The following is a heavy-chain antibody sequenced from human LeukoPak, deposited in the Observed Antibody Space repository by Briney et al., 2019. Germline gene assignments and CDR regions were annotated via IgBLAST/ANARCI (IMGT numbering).Heavy chain of an antibody. J-gene: IGHJ4*02. CDR3: ARNPIFDSAFDY. V-gene: IGHV1-69*05. CDR1: GGTFSSYA. D-gene: IGHD5/OR15-5a*01. Sequence: SVKVSCKASGGTFSSYAISWVRQAPGQGLEWMGGSIPIFGTANYAQRFQGRGTITTDESTSTDYMELSSLRSEDTAVYYCARNPIFDSAFDYWGQGTLVTVSS. CDR2: SIPIFGTA.